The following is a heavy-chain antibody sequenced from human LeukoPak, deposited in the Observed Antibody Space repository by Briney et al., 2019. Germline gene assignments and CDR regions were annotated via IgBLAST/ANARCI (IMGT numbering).Heavy chain of an antibody. CDR3: AKGGTYYDFWSGYSDAFDI. J-gene: IGHJ3*02. Sequence: GGSLRLSCAASGFTFSSYGMHWVRQAPGKGLEWVAVISYDGSNKYYADSVKGRFTISRDNSKNTPYLQMNSLRAEDTAVYYCAKGGTYYDFWSGYSDAFDIWGQGTMVTVSS. CDR2: ISYDGSNK. V-gene: IGHV3-30*18. D-gene: IGHD3-3*01. CDR1: GFTFSSYG.